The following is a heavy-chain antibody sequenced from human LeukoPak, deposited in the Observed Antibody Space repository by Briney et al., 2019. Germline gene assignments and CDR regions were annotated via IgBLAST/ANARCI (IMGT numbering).Heavy chain of an antibody. CDR2: IYYSGST. V-gene: IGHV4-39*01. Sequence: PSETLSLTCTVSGGSISSSSYYWGWIRQPPGKGLEWIGSIYYSGSTYYNPSLKSRVTISVDTSKNQFSLKLSSVTAADTAVYYCATQYCSSTSCSYAFGIWGQGTMVTVSS. D-gene: IGHD2-2*01. CDR1: GGSISSSSYY. CDR3: ATQYCSSTSCSYAFGI. J-gene: IGHJ3*02.